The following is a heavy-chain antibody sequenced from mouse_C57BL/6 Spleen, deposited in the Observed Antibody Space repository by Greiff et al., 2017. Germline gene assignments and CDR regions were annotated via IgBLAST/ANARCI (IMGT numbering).Heavy chain of an antibody. CDR1: GFTFSSYA. Sequence: EVKLMESGGGLVKPGGSLKLSCAASGFTFSSYAMSWVRQTPEKRLEWVATISDGGSYTYYPDNVKGRFTISRDNAKNNLYLQMSHLKSEDTAMYYCARDRYYGSSPFGDWGQGTTLTVSS. D-gene: IGHD1-1*01. CDR3: ARDRYYGSSPFGD. CDR2: ISDGGSYT. V-gene: IGHV5-4*01. J-gene: IGHJ2*01.